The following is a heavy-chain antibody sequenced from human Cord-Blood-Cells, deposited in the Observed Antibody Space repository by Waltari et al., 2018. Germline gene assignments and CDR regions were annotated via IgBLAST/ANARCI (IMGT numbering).Heavy chain of an antibody. CDR1: VFTVSSNY. CDR3: ARDLSGYYYFDY. D-gene: IGHD3-3*01. V-gene: IGHV3-53*01. J-gene: IGHJ4*02. Sequence: EVQLVESGGGLIQPGGSLRLSCAASVFTVSSNYMSWVRQAPGKGLEWVSVIYSGGSTYYADSVKGRFTISRDNSKNTLYLQMNSLRAEDTAVYYCARDLSGYYYFDYWGQGTLVTVSS. CDR2: IYSGGST.